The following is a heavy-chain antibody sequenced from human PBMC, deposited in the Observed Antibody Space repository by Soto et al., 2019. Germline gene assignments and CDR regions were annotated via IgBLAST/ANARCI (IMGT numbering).Heavy chain of an antibody. CDR2: ISTSGGST. CDR3: ARGTLRKGSFYYGYYMDV. J-gene: IGHJ6*03. V-gene: IGHV3-23*01. CDR1: GFTFSSYA. Sequence: PGGSLRLSCAASGFTFSSYAMSWVRQAPGKGLEWVSAISTSGGSTYYANSVKGRFTISRENSKNTLYLQMSSLRAEDMGVYYCARGTLRKGSFYYGYYMDVWGKGTTVTVSS. D-gene: IGHD2-2*01.